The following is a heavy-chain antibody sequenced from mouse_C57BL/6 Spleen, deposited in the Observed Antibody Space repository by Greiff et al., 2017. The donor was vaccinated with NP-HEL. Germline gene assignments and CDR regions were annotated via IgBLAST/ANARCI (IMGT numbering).Heavy chain of an antibody. CDR2: FYPGSGSI. CDR3: SRHEEFYYDYDLYAMDY. V-gene: IGHV1-62-2*01. CDR1: GYTFTEYT. Sequence: QVQLQQSGAELVKPGASVKLSCKASGYTFTEYTIHWVKQRSGQGLEWIGWFYPGSGSIKYNEKFKDKATLTADKSSSTVYMELSRLTSEDSAVYFCSRHEEFYYDYDLYAMDYWGQGTSVTVSS. D-gene: IGHD2-4*01. J-gene: IGHJ4*01.